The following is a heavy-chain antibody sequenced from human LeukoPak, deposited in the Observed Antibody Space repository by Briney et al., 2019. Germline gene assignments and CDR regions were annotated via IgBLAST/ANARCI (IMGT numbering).Heavy chain of an antibody. CDR1: GFTFSIYD. V-gene: IGHV3-30*01. Sequence: PGGSLRLSCATSGFTFSIYDTHWVRQAPGKGLEWVAAISLGGDVKLYADSVQGRFTISRDNARNTLYLQMNGLTPEDTAVYYCARDQIAGASDYLDYWGQGTLVTVSS. CDR2: ISLGGDVK. J-gene: IGHJ4*02. CDR3: ARDQIAGASDYLDY. D-gene: IGHD1-26*01.